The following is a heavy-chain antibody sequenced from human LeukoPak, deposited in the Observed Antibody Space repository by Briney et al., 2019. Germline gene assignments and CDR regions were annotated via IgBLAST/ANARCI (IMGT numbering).Heavy chain of an antibody. Sequence: ASVKVSCKASGYFFTGYYIHWVRQAPGQGLEWMGGIIPVFGTANYAQRFQGRVTITADESTSTAYMELSSLRSEDTAVYYCARTYYDYVGGSYREDTLDSWGQGTLVTVSS. CDR2: IIPVFGTA. CDR3: ARTYYDYVGGSYREDTLDS. J-gene: IGHJ4*02. D-gene: IGHD3-16*02. CDR1: GYFFTGYY. V-gene: IGHV1-69*13.